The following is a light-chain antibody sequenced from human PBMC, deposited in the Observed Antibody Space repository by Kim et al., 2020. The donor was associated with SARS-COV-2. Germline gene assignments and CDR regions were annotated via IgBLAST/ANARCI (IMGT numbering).Light chain of an antibody. Sequence: ALGQTVSITCQGHSIRSYYARWYQQKPGQAPVLVIYGKNNRPSGIPDRFSGSSSGNTASLNITGAQAEDEADYYCNSRDSSGNHWVFGGGTQLTVL. CDR3: NSRDSSGNHWV. CDR2: GKN. V-gene: IGLV3-19*01. CDR1: SIRSYY. J-gene: IGLJ3*02.